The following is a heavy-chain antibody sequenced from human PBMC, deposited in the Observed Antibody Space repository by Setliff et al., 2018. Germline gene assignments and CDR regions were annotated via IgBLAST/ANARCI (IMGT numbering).Heavy chain of an antibody. J-gene: IGHJ4*02. CDR3: ARVYYGSGSLYDY. CDR2: IIPILGIA. Sequence: VKVSCKASGGTFSSYAISWVRQAPGQGLEWMGGIIPILGIANYAQKLQGRVTMTTDTSTSTAYMELRSLRSDDTAVYYCARVYYGSGSLYDYWGQGTLVTVSS. CDR1: GGTFSSYA. V-gene: IGHV1-69*10. D-gene: IGHD3-10*01.